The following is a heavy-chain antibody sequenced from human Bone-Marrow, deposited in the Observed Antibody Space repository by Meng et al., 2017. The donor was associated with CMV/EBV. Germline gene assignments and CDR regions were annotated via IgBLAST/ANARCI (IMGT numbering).Heavy chain of an antibody. D-gene: IGHD5-24*01. CDR3: ARKSNTTRRGLFDY. CDR1: GFTFPTYW. CDR2: IKQDGTEK. V-gene: IGHV3-7*01. J-gene: IGHJ4*02. Sequence: LSLTCAASGFTFPTYWMSWVRQAPGKGLGWVANIKQDGTEKYYVDSLKGRFTISRDNAKNSLYLRMNSLRADDTAVYYCARKSNTTRRGLFDYWGQGALVTVSS.